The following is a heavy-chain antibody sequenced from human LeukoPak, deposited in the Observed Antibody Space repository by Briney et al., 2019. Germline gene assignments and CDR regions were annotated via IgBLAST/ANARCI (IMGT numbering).Heavy chain of an antibody. Sequence: PGGSLRLSCAASGFTFSSYAMNWVRQAPGKGLEWVSSISRGSDHIFYADSMKGRFTISRGNAKNSVYLQMNSLGAEDTAVYYCARPYDTRGYFPDYWGQGTLVTVSS. CDR1: GFTFSSYA. D-gene: IGHD3-22*01. CDR3: ARPYDTRGYFPDY. J-gene: IGHJ4*02. CDR2: ISRGSDHI. V-gene: IGHV3-21*01.